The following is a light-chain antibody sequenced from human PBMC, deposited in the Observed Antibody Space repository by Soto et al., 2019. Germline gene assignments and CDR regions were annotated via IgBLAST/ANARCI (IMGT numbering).Light chain of an antibody. CDR2: DAS. J-gene: IGKJ1*01. V-gene: IGKV3-20*01. CDR3: QQYKT. CDR1: QSVSIY. Sequence: EIVLTQSPGTLSLSPGERATLSCRASQSVSIYLAWYQQKPGKAPRLLIYDASSRATGIPDRFSASGSGTDFTLTISRLEHEDSAVYYCQQYKTFGQGTKVDIK.